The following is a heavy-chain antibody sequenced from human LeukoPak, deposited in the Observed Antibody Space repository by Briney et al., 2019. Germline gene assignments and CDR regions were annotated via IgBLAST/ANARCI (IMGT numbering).Heavy chain of an antibody. CDR2: IYYSGST. J-gene: IGHJ4*01. CDR1: GGSVSSYY. D-gene: IGHD3-10*01. CDR3: ARVSLVRGAPDYYFDY. Sequence: SETLSLTCTVSGGSVSSYYRSWIRQPPGKGLEWIGYIYYSGSTKYNPSLKGRVTISVDTSKNQFSLKLSSVTAADTAVYYCARVSLVRGAPDYYFDYWGQEPWSPSPQ. V-gene: IGHV4-59*02.